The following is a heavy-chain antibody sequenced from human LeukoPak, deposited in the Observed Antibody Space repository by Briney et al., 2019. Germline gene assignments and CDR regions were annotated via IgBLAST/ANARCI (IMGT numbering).Heavy chain of an antibody. CDR1: GFTFSSYG. Sequence: PGGSLRLSCAASGFTFSSYGVHWVRQAPGKGLEWVAVIWYDGSNKYYADSVRGRFTISRDNSKNTLYLQMNSLRAEDTAVYYCARARSRSYSDFDIWGQGTMVTVSS. V-gene: IGHV3-33*01. CDR3: ARARSRSYSDFDI. CDR2: IWYDGSNK. J-gene: IGHJ3*02. D-gene: IGHD1-26*01.